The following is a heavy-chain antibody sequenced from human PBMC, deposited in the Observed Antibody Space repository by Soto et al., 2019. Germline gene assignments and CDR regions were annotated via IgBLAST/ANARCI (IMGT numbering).Heavy chain of an antibody. V-gene: IGHV3-13*01. J-gene: IGHJ4*02. CDR2: LSYAGDT. Sequence: GGSLRLSCAASGFTLSTYDMHWVRQATGKGLEWVAALSYAGDTYYPGSVKGRFTVSREGAKNSLYLQMNSLTAGDTAVYYCTKLMGSGWYFHYWGQGTLVTVSS. CDR1: GFTLSTYD. CDR3: TKLMGSGWYFHY. D-gene: IGHD6-19*01.